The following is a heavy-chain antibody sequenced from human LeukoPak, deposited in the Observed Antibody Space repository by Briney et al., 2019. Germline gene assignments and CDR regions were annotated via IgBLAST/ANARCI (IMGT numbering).Heavy chain of an antibody. CDR3: ARDRDDSWFCFDY. CDR2: ISSSSSYI. Sequence: GGSLRLSCAASGFTFSSYSMNWVRQAPGKGLEWVSSISSSSSYIYYADSVKGRFTISRDNAKNSLYLQMNSLRAEDTAVYYCARDRDDSWFCFDYWGQGTLVTVSS. V-gene: IGHV3-21*01. J-gene: IGHJ4*02. D-gene: IGHD3-22*01. CDR1: GFTFSSYS.